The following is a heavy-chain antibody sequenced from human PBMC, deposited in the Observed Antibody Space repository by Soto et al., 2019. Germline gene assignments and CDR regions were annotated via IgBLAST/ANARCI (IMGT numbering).Heavy chain of an antibody. V-gene: IGHV3-23*01. CDR2: LTADSDDT. CDR3: AKGLDRASLDF. D-gene: IGHD1-1*01. J-gene: IGHJ4*02. CDR1: GFTFSTHT. Sequence: GGSLRLSCVASGFTFSTHTMNWVHQAPGKGLEWVSRLTADSDDTSYADSIKGRFTISRDNSKNTLYLQMNSLRAEDTAIYYCAKGLDRASLDFWGQGALVTVSS.